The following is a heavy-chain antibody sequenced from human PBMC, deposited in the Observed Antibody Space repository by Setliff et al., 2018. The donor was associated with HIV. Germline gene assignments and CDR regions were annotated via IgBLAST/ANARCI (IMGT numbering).Heavy chain of an antibody. CDR2: INVNNGVT. CDR1: GYTFTSHY. CDR3: ARDESIFGVAISDY. V-gene: IGHV1-2*02. J-gene: IGHJ4*02. Sequence: GASVKVSCKASGYTFTSHYIHWVRQAPGQGLEWMGWINVNNGVTNYAQNFQGRVTMTRDTSISKAYMELSSLTSDDTAVYYCARDESIFGVAISDYWGQGTLVTVSS. D-gene: IGHD3-3*01.